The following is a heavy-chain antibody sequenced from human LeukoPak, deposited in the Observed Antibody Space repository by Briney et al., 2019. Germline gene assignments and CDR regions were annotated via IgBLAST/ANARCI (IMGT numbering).Heavy chain of an antibody. Sequence: GGSLRLSRAASGFIFNSYGMHWVRQAPGKGLEWVALIWYDGSNKYYTDSVKGRFTISRDNSKNTLYLETNSLRAEDTAIYYCAREGPRGNSQFDYWGQGTLVTVSS. J-gene: IGHJ4*02. CDR3: AREGPRGNSQFDY. V-gene: IGHV3-33*01. CDR2: IWYDGSNK. CDR1: GFIFNSYG. D-gene: IGHD2/OR15-2a*01.